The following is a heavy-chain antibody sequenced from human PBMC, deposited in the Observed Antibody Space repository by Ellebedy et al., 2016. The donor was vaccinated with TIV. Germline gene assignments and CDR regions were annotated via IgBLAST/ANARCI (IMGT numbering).Heavy chain of an antibody. CDR3: VRHTYYYDNSGYLGAFEV. D-gene: IGHD3-22*01. Sequence: GGSLRPSCAASGFTFSDYYMSWIRQAPGKGLEWVSYISGGSDYTKYADSVNGRFTSSRDNAKNSLYLHMNSLRAEDTAVYYCVRHTYYYDNSGYLGAFEVWGQGTMVIVSS. CDR2: ISGGSDYT. V-gene: IGHV3-11*06. CDR1: GFTFSDYY. J-gene: IGHJ3*01.